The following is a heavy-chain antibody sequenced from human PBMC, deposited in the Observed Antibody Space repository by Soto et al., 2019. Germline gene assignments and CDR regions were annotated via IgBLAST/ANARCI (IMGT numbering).Heavy chain of an antibody. J-gene: IGHJ2*01. CDR3: AKDHYYGGNRSWYFDL. D-gene: IGHD4-17*01. CDR2: ISYDGSNK. Sequence: QVQLVESGGGVVQPGRSLRLSCAASGFTFSSYGMHWVRQAPGKGLEWVAVISYDGSNKYYADSVKGRFTISRDNSKNTLYLQMNSLRAEDTAVYYCAKDHYYGGNRSWYFDLWGRGTLVTVSS. V-gene: IGHV3-30*18. CDR1: GFTFSSYG.